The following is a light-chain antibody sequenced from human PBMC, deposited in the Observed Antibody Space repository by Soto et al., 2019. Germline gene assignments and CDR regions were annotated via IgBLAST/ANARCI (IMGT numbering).Light chain of an antibody. V-gene: IGKV1-39*01. CDR3: QQSYSTPWT. CDR2: TAS. CDR1: QSISSF. Sequence: DIQMTQSPSSLSASVGDRVTLACRASQSISSFLNWYQQKPGKAPKLLIYTASTLQSGVPSRFRGSGSGTDFTLTISSLQPEDFATYYCQQSYSTPWTFGQGTKVDIK. J-gene: IGKJ1*01.